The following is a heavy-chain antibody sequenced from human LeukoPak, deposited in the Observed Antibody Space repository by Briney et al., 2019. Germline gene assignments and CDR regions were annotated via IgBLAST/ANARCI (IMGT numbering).Heavy chain of an antibody. J-gene: IGHJ6*02. CDR1: GFTLESYV. Sequence: GGSLRLSCVASGFTLESYVCHWDRQTPGKGMEWVAVISYDESKTYYADSVKGRFTISRDNSQKTVYVQMSSLRPEDTAVYYCARAPAFSSEWIRGSEHYYGLDVWGRGTTVTVS. CDR2: ISYDESKT. V-gene: IGHV3-30*03. D-gene: IGHD5-18*01. CDR3: ARAPAFSSEWIRGSEHYYGLDV.